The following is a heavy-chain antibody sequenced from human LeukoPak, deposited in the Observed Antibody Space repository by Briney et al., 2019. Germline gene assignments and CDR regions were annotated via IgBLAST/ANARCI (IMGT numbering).Heavy chain of an antibody. Sequence: PGGSLKLSCAASGFTFDDYAMNWVRQAPGKGLEWVSGISWNSGSIAYADSVKGRFTISRDNAKNSLYLQMNSLRAEDTALYYCAKDSLFLSDWYNAVFDYWGQGTLVTVSS. V-gene: IGHV3-9*01. D-gene: IGHD6-19*01. CDR2: ISWNSGSI. CDR3: AKDSLFLSDWYNAVFDY. CDR1: GFTFDDYA. J-gene: IGHJ4*02.